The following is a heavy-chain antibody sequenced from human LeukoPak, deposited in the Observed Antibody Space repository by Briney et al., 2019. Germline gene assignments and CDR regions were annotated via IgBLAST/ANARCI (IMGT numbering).Heavy chain of an antibody. J-gene: IGHJ4*02. V-gene: IGHV4-59*01. CDR3: ARGVWIGHRYHFDY. CDR1: GGSISSYY. D-gene: IGHD5-12*01. CDR2: IYYSGST. Sequence: SETLSLTCTVSGGSISSYYWSWIRQPPGKGLEWIGYIYYSGSTNYNPSLKSRVTISVDTSKNQFSLKLSSVTAADTAVYYCARGVWIGHRYHFDYWGQGTLVTVSS.